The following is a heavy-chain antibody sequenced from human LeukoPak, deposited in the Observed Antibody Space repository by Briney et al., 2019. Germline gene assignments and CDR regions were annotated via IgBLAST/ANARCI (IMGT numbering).Heavy chain of an antibody. J-gene: IGHJ4*02. CDR3: ATPPVDY. Sequence: HPGGSLRLSCAASGFTFSSYAMHWVRQAPGKGLEWVAVISYDGSNKYYADSVKGRFTISRDNSKNTLYLQMNSPRAEDTAVYYCATPPVDYWGQGTLVTVSS. CDR2: ISYDGSNK. CDR1: GFTFSSYA. V-gene: IGHV3-30*04.